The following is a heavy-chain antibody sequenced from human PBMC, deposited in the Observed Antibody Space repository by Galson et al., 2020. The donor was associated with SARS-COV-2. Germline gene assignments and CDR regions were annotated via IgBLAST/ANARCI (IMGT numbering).Heavy chain of an antibody. D-gene: IGHD2-2*01. CDR2: IDPSDSFT. V-gene: IGHV5-10-1*01. Sequence: HGESLKISCKGSGYKFANYWINWVRQMPGKGLEWMGRIDPSDSFTNYSPSFQGHVTISVDKSINSAYLQWSSLKASDTGMYYCARHISLLTIVVGPFMDVWGKGTTVTVSS. J-gene: IGHJ6*03. CDR1: GYKFANYW. CDR3: ARHISLLTIVVGPFMDV.